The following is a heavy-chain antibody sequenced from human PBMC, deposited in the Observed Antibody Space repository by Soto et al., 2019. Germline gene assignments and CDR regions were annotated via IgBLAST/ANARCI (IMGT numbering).Heavy chain of an antibody. CDR1: GYTFTSYD. CDR2: MNPNSGNT. CDR3: ARAPNGEKSYYDYIWGSYRYSFDY. Sequence: ASVKVSCKASGYTFTSYDINWVRQATGQGLEWMGWMNPNSGNTGYAQKFQGRVTMTRNTSISTAYMELSSLRSEDTAVYYCARAPNGEKSYYDYIWGSYRYSFDYWGQGTLVTVSS. J-gene: IGHJ4*02. V-gene: IGHV1-8*01. D-gene: IGHD3-16*02.